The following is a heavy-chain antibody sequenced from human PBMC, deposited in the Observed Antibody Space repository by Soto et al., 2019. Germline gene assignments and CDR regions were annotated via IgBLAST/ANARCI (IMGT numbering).Heavy chain of an antibody. V-gene: IGHV1-69*06. CDR3: ARSSPSPPRRSDYYYGMDV. J-gene: IGHJ6*02. Sequence: QVQLVQSGAEVKKPGSSVKVSCKASGGTFSSYAISWVRQAPGQGLEWMGGIIPIFGTANYAQKFQGRVTITADKSTSTAYMELSSLRSEDPAVYYCARSSPSPPRRSDYYYGMDVWGQGTTVTVSS. CDR2: IIPIFGTA. CDR1: GGTFSSYA. D-gene: IGHD6-6*01.